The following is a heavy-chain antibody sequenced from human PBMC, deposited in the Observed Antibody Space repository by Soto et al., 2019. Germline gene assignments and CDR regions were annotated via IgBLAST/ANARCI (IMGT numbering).Heavy chain of an antibody. CDR3: AKESYSGTGWFDP. CDR1: VFTFSSYA. CDR2: ISGSGGST. V-gene: IGHV3-23*01. J-gene: IGHJ5*02. D-gene: IGHD3-10*01. Sequence: GGCLRLSCAASVFTFSSYALSWVRQAPGTGLEWVSAISGSGGSTYYADSVKGRFTISRDNSKNTLYLQMNSLRAEDTAVYYCAKESYSGTGWFDPWGQGTLVTVSS.